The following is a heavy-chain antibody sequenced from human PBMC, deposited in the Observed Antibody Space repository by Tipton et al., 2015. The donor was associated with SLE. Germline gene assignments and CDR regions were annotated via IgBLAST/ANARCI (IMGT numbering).Heavy chain of an antibody. D-gene: IGHD3-3*01. Sequence: QVQLVQSGAEVKKPGASVKFSCKASGYTFSGYYMHWVRQAPGQGLEWLGRINPNSGGTNYAQNFQGRVTMTRDTSIDTAYMELSRLRSDDTAIYYCARECPLEWLPYFDYWGQGTLVTVSS. CDR3: ARECPLEWLPYFDY. CDR2: INPNSGGT. J-gene: IGHJ4*02. CDR1: GYTFSGYY. V-gene: IGHV1-2*06.